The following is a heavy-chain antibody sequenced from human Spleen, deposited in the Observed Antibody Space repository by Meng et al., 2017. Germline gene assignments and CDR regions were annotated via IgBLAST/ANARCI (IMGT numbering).Heavy chain of an antibody. J-gene: IGHJ4*02. V-gene: IGHV4-39*01. CDR2: IYYSGAT. CDR1: GGSIRSTSNY. Sequence: QVQLQESGPGLGKPSEALSLTCTVSGGSIRSTSNYWDWVRQPPGTRLEWIGSIYYSGATYYTPSLKSRVTMSVDTSKNQFSLRLSSVTAADTAVYFCARRVHDGRHYHYFDYWGQGALVTVSS. D-gene: IGHD3-16*01. CDR3: ARRVHDGRHYHYFDY.